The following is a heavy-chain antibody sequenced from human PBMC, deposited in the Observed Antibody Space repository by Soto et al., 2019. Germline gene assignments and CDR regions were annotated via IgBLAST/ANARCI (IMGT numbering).Heavy chain of an antibody. V-gene: IGHV1-18*01. CDR1: GYTFTSYG. Sequence: QVQLVQSGAEVKKPGASVKVSCKASGYTFTSYGISWVRQAPGQGLEWMGWISAYNGNTNYAQKLQGRVTMTTDTPTSTAYMELRSLRSDDTAVYYCARSPGDTMIVVVPGYYYGMDVWGQGTTVTVSS. CDR3: ARSPGDTMIVVVPGYYYGMDV. CDR2: ISAYNGNT. J-gene: IGHJ6*02. D-gene: IGHD3-22*01.